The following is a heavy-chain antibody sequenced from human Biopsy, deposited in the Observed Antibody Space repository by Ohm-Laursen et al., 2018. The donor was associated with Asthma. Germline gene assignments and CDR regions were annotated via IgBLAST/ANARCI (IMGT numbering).Heavy chain of an antibody. Sequence: SQTLSLTCTVSGGSINIGDYYWSWIRQHPVTGLEWIGYIYYSGSTYYNPSLKSRVSISLDTSKNQFSLRLTSVTAADTAVYYCARGSSSRLSQWELLVSGGKRAHSYYGMDVWGQGTTVTVSS. D-gene: IGHD1-26*01. J-gene: IGHJ6*02. CDR3: ARGSSSRLSQWELLVSGGKRAHSYYGMDV. CDR1: GGSINIGDYY. CDR2: IYYSGST. V-gene: IGHV4-31*03.